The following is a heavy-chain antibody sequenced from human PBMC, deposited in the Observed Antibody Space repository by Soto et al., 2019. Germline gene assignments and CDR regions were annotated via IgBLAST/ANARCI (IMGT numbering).Heavy chain of an antibody. D-gene: IGHD2-2*01. CDR2: IYWDDDK. CDR3: AHSPIVVVPAAMPHAYWFDP. Sequence: SGPTLVNPTQTLTLTCTFSGFSLSTSGVGVGWNRQPPGKALEWLALIYWDDDKRYSPSLKSRLNITKDTSKNQVVLTMTNMYPVDTATYYFAHSPIVVVPAAMPHAYWFDPWGQGTLVTVSS. J-gene: IGHJ5*02. CDR1: GFSLSTSGVG. V-gene: IGHV2-5*02.